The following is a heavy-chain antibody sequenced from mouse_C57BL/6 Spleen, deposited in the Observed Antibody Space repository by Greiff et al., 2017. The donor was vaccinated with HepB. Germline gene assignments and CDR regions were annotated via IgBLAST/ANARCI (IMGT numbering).Heavy chain of an antibody. Sequence: EVQLVESGGDLVKPGGSLKLSCAASGFTFSSYGMSWVRQTPDKRLEWVATISSGGSYTYYPDSVKGRFTISRDNAKNTLYLQMSSLKSEDTAMYYCARQGYYYGRHLYAMDYWGQGTSVTVSS. CDR1: GFTFSSYG. V-gene: IGHV5-6*01. J-gene: IGHJ4*01. CDR2: ISSGGSYT. D-gene: IGHD1-1*01. CDR3: ARQGYYYGRHLYAMDY.